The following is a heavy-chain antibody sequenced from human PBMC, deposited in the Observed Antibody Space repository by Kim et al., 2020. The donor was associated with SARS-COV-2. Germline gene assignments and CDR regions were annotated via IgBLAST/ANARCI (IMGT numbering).Heavy chain of an antibody. D-gene: IGHD3-3*01. Sequence: SETLSLTCTVSGGSISSGGYYWSWIRQHPGKGLEWIGYIYYSGSTYYNPSLKSRVTISVDASKNQFSLKLSSMTAADTAVYYCARVASDITIFGVGNGGWFDPWGQGTLVTVSS. CDR3: ARVASDITIFGVGNGGWFDP. V-gene: IGHV4-31*03. J-gene: IGHJ5*02. CDR2: IYYSGST. CDR1: GGSISSGGYY.